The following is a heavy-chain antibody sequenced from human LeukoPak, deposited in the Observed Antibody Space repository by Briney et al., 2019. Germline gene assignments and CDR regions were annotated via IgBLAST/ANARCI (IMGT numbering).Heavy chain of an antibody. CDR1: GYTFTSYD. CDR3: ARGLEGPAAGDY. V-gene: IGHV1-8*01. Sequence: ASVKVSCKASGYTFTSYDINWVRQATGQGLEWMGWMNPNSGNTGYAQKFQGSVTMTRNTSISTAYMELSSLRSEDTAVYYCARGLEGPAAGDYWGQGTLVTVSS. CDR2: MNPNSGNT. D-gene: IGHD6-13*01. J-gene: IGHJ4*02.